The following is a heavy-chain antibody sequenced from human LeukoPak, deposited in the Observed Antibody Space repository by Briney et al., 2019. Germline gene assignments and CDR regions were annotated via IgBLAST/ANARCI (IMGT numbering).Heavy chain of an antibody. J-gene: IGHJ2*01. D-gene: IGHD1-26*01. CDR3: AKNLLGSESFSWYFDL. CDR1: GFTFSNAW. Sequence: GGSLRLSCAGYGFTFSNAWMSWVRQAPGKGLEWVSSITDSGSGTCYADSVKGRFTMSRDNSKNTLYLQMNSLRAEDTAVYYCAKNLLGSESFSWYFDLWGRGTLVTVSS. V-gene: IGHV3-23*01. CDR2: ITDSGSGT.